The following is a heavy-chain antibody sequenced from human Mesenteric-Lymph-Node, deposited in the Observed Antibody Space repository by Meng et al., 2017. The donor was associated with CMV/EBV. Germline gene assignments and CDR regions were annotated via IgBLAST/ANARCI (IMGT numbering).Heavy chain of an antibody. CDR2: ISSGSSYI. D-gene: IGHD3-9*01. J-gene: IGHJ4*02. CDR3: ARLLYYDILTGYYALDS. Sequence: FTFSDFSMIWVPQAPGKGLEWVSSISSGSSYIYYTDSVRGRFTISRDNAKNSLYLQMNSLRAEDTAVYYCARLLYYDILTGYYALDSWGQGTLVTVSS. CDR1: FTFSDFS. V-gene: IGHV3-21*06.